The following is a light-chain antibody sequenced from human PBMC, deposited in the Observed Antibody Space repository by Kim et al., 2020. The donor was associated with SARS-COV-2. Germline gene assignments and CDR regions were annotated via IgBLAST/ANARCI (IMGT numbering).Light chain of an antibody. CDR3: QQFGRSPRN. CDR1: QTITATY. J-gene: IGKJ2*01. CDR2: AAS. V-gene: IGKV3-20*01. Sequence: DIVLTQSPGTLSLSAVERATLSCRASQTITATYLAWYQHKPGQAPRLLIYAASTRAPGIPDRFSGSGSGTDFTLTITRLEPEDSALYYCQQFGRSPRNFGQGTKVDIK.